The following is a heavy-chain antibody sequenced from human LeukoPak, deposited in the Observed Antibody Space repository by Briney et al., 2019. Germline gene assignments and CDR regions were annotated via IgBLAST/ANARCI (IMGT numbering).Heavy chain of an antibody. CDR1: GFTFSSYG. V-gene: IGHV3-30*02. CDR2: IRYDGSNK. D-gene: IGHD6-25*01. CDR3: AKSGYLYYYYYMDV. J-gene: IGHJ6*03. Sequence: GGSLRLSCAASGFTFSSYGMHWVRQAPGKGLEWVAFIRYDGSNKYYADSVKGRFTISRDNSKNTLYLQMNSLRAEDTAVYYCAKSGYLYYYYYMDVWGKGTTVTVSS.